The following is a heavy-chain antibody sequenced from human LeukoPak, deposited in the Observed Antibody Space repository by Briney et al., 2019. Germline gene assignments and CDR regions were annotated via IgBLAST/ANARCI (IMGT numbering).Heavy chain of an antibody. Sequence: GGSPILSCAASGFTFSGYWMSWVRQAPGKGLEWVANIKQDGSEKNYVDSVKGRFTISRDNAKNSMDLQMNSLRAEDTAVYYCARGLLAAAGIDYWGQGALVTVSS. J-gene: IGHJ4*02. V-gene: IGHV3-7*04. CDR3: ARGLLAAAGIDY. CDR2: IKQDGSEK. D-gene: IGHD6-13*01. CDR1: GFTFSGYW.